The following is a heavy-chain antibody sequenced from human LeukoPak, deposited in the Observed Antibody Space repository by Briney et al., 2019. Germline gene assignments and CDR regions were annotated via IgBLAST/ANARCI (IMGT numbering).Heavy chain of an antibody. CDR2: IKQDGGEK. D-gene: IGHD1/OR15-1a*01. CDR1: GFTFSSYW. J-gene: IGHJ3*02. Sequence: GGSLRLSCAASGFTFSSYWMTWVRQAPGKGLEWVASIKQDGGEKYCVDSVKGRFTISRDNAKNSLCLLMNSLRAEDTAVYYCARDAYNWNIDVFDIWGQGTMVTVSS. V-gene: IGHV3-7*01. CDR3: ARDAYNWNIDVFDI.